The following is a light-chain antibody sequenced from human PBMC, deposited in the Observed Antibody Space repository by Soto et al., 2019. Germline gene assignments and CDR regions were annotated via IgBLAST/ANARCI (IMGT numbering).Light chain of an antibody. V-gene: IGKV3-15*01. CDR1: QSVGND. Sequence: DIVMTQSPASLSVSPGEGVSLSCRASQSVGNDVAWYQQIPGQAPRLLIYGASTRATSVPARFTGSGSGTDFTRTISSLQSEDFAVYYCQQYYNWPPAWTFGQGTRVDIK. CDR2: GAS. CDR3: QQYYNWPPAWT. J-gene: IGKJ1*01.